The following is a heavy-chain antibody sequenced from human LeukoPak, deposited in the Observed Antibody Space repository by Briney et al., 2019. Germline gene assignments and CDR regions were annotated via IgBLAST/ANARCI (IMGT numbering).Heavy chain of an antibody. V-gene: IGHV4-39*07. Sequence: SETLSLTCTVSGGSISSGGYYWSWIRQPPGKGLEWIGEINHSGSTNYNPSLKSRVTISVDTSKNQFSLKLSSVTAADTAVYYCARAAGVQLWKSYFDYWGQGTLVTVSS. J-gene: IGHJ4*02. D-gene: IGHD5-18*01. CDR1: GGSISSGGYY. CDR2: INHSGST. CDR3: ARAAGVQLWKSYFDY.